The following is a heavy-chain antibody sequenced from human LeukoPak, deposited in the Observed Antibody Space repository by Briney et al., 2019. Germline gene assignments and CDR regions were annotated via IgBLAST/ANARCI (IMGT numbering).Heavy chain of an antibody. D-gene: IGHD3/OR15-3a*01. CDR2: IYYSGNT. Sequence: SETLSLTCTVSGVSISSSNSYWGWIRQPRGKGLEWIGSIYYSGNTYNNASLKSQVSISIDTSKNQFSLKLTSVTAADTAVYYCARQTGSGLFILPGGQGTLVTVSS. CDR3: ARQTGSGLFILP. V-gene: IGHV4-39*01. J-gene: IGHJ4*02. CDR1: GVSISSSNSY.